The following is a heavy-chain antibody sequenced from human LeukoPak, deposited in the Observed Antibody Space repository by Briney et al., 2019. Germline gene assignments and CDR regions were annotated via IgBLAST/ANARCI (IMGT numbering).Heavy chain of an antibody. CDR3: AKEGMGSEATTADGAFDI. Sequence: SETLSLTCTVSGGSISVYHWSWIRQPPGQGLEWIGYLYDTGSTNYNPSLKSRVTISVDTSKNQISLKLSSVTAADTAVYFWAKEGMGSEATTADGAFDIWGQGTTVTVSS. CDR1: GGSISVYH. CDR2: LYDTGST. D-gene: IGHD1-26*01. J-gene: IGHJ3*02. V-gene: IGHV4-59*12.